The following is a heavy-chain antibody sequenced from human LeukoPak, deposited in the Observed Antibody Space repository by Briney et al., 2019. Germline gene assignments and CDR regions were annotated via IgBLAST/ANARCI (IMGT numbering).Heavy chain of an antibody. J-gene: IGHJ4*02. Sequence: GGSLRLSCAASGFTFGSYCMHWVRQAPGKGPVWVSRINSDGSTTSYADSVKGRFTISRDNAKNTLYLQMNSLRVEDRAVYYCASTNRLDYWGQGTLVTVPS. D-gene: IGHD2/OR15-2a*01. CDR1: GFTFGSYC. CDR3: ASTNRLDY. CDR2: INSDGSTT. V-gene: IGHV3-74*01.